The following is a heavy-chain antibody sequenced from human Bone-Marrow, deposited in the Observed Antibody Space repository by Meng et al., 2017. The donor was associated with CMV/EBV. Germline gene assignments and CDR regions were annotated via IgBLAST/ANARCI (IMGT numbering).Heavy chain of an antibody. J-gene: IGHJ6*01. V-gene: IGHV3-9*01. Sequence: SLKISCAASGFTFSDYALHWVRQAPGKGLEWVSGINRKSDRIGYADSVKGRFTISRDNGKKSLHLQMNSLRAEDTALYYCVRDIGVAEITESTKYYSALDVWGQGNTVNGAS. D-gene: IGHD3-16*01. CDR2: INRKSDRI. CDR1: GFTFSDYA. CDR3: VRDIGVAEITESTKYYSALDV.